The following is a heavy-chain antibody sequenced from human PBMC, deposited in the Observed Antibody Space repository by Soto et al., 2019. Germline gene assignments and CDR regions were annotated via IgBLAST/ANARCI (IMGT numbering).Heavy chain of an antibody. D-gene: IGHD1-1*01. Sequence: GGSLRLSCAASGFTFSSYAMSWVRQAPGKGLEWVSTININGGSTHYAESVKGRFTISRDNGRNSLSLQMDSLRVEDTAVYYCVRDHSGLKDFDYWGQGTLVTVSS. V-gene: IGHV3-23*01. J-gene: IGHJ4*02. CDR3: VRDHSGLKDFDY. CDR2: ININGGST. CDR1: GFTFSSYA.